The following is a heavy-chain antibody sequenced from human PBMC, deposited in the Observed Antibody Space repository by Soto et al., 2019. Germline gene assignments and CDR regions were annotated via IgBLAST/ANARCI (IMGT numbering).Heavy chain of an antibody. CDR1: GYTFTSYA. Sequence: QVQLVQSGAEVKKPGASVKVSCKASGYTFTSYAMHWVRQAPGQRLEWMGWINAGNGNTKYSQKFQGRVTITRDTSARTAYMELSSLRSEDTAVYYWARDWIIAAAGSDYYYGMDVWGQGTTVTVSS. J-gene: IGHJ6*02. D-gene: IGHD6-13*01. CDR3: ARDWIIAAAGSDYYYGMDV. V-gene: IGHV1-3*01. CDR2: INAGNGNT.